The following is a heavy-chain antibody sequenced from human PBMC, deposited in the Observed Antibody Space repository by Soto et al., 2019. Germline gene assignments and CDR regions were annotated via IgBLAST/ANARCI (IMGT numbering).Heavy chain of an antibody. V-gene: IGHV4-34*01. J-gene: IGHJ6*02. CDR3: ARGRVWNYGMDV. D-gene: IGHD6-13*01. CDR2: INHSGST. CDR1: GGCFSGYY. Sequence: SETLSLTCAVGGGCFSGYYWSWIRQPPGKGLEWIGEINHSGSTNYNPSLKSRVTISVDTSKNQFSLKLSSVTAADTAVYYCARGRVWNYGMDVWGQGTTVTVSS.